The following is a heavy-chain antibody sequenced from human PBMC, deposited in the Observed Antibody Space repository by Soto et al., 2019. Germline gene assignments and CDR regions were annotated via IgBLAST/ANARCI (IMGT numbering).Heavy chain of an antibody. J-gene: IGHJ6*02. CDR1: GGSISSYY. Sequence: SETLSLTCTVSGGSISSYYWSWIRKPPGKGLEWIGYIYYSGSTNYNPSLKSRVTISVDTSKNQFSLKLSSVTAADTAVYYCARSEETYYYYYGMDVWGQGPTVTVSS. CDR2: IYYSGST. V-gene: IGHV4-59*01. CDR3: ARSEETYYYYYGMDV.